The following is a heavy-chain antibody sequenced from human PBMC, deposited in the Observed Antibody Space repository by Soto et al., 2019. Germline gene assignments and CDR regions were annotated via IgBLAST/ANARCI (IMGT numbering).Heavy chain of an antibody. CDR2: ISSSSSTI. D-gene: IGHD2-15*01. Sequence: GGSLRLSCAASGFTFSSYSMNWVRQAPGKGLEWVSYISSSSSTIYYADSVKGRFTISRDNAKNSLYLQMNSLRAEDTAVYYCARGLGYCSGGSCYSIGYWGQGTLVTVSS. CDR1: GFTFSSYS. J-gene: IGHJ4*02. CDR3: ARGLGYCSGGSCYSIGY. V-gene: IGHV3-48*01.